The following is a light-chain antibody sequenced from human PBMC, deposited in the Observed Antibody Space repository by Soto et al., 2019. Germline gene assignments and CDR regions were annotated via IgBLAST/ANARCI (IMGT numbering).Light chain of an antibody. V-gene: IGKV1-39*01. CDR3: QHSYISPWT. CDR2: GAS. J-gene: IGKJ1*01. Sequence: DIQMTQSPSSLSASVGDRVTITCRASQTIGRYLNWYQQKPGEVPNVLIYGASSLQSGVPSRFSGSGSGTDFTLTISSLQTEDFATYYWQHSYISPWTFGQGTKVEI. CDR1: QTIGRY.